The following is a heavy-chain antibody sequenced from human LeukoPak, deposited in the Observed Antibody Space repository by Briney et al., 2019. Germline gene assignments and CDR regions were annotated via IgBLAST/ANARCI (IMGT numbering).Heavy chain of an antibody. CDR2: VFYTGFT. Sequence: SETLSLTCTVSDGSISDSYWSWIRQSPGKGLEWIGYVFYTGFTHYNPSLESRVTISVDTSKKQFSLRLNSVTAADTAVYYCARDAYGGNSWGWFDPWGQGTLVTVSS. CDR3: ARDAYGGNSWGWFDP. V-gene: IGHV4-59*01. CDR1: DGSISDSY. J-gene: IGHJ5*02. D-gene: IGHD4-23*01.